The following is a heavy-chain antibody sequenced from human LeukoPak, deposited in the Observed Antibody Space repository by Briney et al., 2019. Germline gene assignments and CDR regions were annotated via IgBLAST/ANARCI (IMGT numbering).Heavy chain of an antibody. J-gene: IGHJ6*03. Sequence: ASVNVSCKASGGTFSSYAISWVRQAPGQGLEWMGGIIPIFGTANYAQKFQGRVTITADKSTSTAYMELSSLRSEDTAVYYCARGYSSGWPDYYYYMDVWGKGTTVTVSS. CDR2: IIPIFGTA. CDR1: GGTFSSYA. D-gene: IGHD6-19*01. CDR3: ARGYSSGWPDYYYYMDV. V-gene: IGHV1-69*06.